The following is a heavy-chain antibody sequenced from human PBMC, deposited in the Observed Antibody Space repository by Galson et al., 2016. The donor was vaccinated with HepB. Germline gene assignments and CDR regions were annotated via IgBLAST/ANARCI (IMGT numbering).Heavy chain of an antibody. D-gene: IGHD6-19*01. CDR3: ARCSVYSSGWCNSFDP. V-gene: IGHV3-23*01. Sequence: SLRLSCAVSQLSISSSAMSWVRQAPGKGLEWVSSISAGGGSEYTDSVKGRFTTSRDISKNTLYLQMSSLRAEDTAVYHCARCSVYSSGWCNSFDPWGQGTLVIVSS. CDR1: QLSISSSA. CDR2: ISAGGGSE. J-gene: IGHJ5*02.